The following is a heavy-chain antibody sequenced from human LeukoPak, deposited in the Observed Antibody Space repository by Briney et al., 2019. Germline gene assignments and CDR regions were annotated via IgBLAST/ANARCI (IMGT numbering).Heavy chain of an antibody. D-gene: IGHD1-26*01. Sequence: HGGSLRLSCAASGFTFSSYSMNWVRQAPGKGLEWVSSISSSSSYIYYADSVKGRFTISRDNAKNSLYLQMKSLRAEDTAVYYCATVGATGYWGQGTLVTVSS. CDR3: ATVGATGY. V-gene: IGHV3-21*01. CDR2: ISSSSSYI. CDR1: GFTFSSYS. J-gene: IGHJ4*02.